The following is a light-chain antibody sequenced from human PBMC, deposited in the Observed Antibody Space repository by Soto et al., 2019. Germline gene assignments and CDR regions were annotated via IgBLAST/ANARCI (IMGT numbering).Light chain of an antibody. V-gene: IGKV1-5*03. J-gene: IGKJ5*01. CDR3: QQSYSTPPIT. CDR2: KAS. CDR1: QTISSW. Sequence: DIQMTQSPSALSGSVGDRVTITCRASQTISSWLAWYQQKPGKAPKLLIYKASTLKSGAPSRFSGSGSGTDFTLTISSLQPEDFATYYCQQSYSTPPITFGQGTRLEIK.